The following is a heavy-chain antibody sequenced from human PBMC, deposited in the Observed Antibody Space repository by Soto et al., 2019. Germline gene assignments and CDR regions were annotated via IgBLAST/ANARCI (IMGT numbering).Heavy chain of an antibody. CDR3: ARGSPITMVRGVLGGFDY. Sequence: GWSLRLSCASSVFTFSSYDMHWVRQATGKGLEWVSAIGTAGDTYYPGSVKGRFTISRENAKNSLYLQMNSLRAGDTAVYYCARGSPITMVRGVLGGFDYWGQGTLVTVSS. CDR2: IGTAGDT. V-gene: IGHV3-13*01. CDR1: VFTFSSYD. J-gene: IGHJ4*02. D-gene: IGHD3-10*01.